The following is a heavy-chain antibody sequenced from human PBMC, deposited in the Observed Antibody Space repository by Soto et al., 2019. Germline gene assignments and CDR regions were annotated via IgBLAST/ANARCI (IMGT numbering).Heavy chain of an antibody. CDR2: IYPGDSDT. J-gene: IGHJ5*02. D-gene: IGHD4-4*01. CDR3: ARLRLQYMSWFDP. V-gene: IGHV5-51*01. Sequence: GESLKISCKASGYSFTSYWIGWVRQMPGKGLEWMGIIYPGDSDTEYSPSFQGQVTISADKSISTAYLQWSSLKASDTAMYYCARLRLQYMSWFDPWGQGTLVTVSS. CDR1: GYSFTSYW.